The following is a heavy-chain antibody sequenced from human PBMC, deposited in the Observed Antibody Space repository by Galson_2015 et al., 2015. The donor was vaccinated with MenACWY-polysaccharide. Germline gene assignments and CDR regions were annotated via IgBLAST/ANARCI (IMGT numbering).Heavy chain of an antibody. Sequence: SLRLSCAGSGFTFSDFTMNWVRQAPGKGLEWVSFISTGSGIIYYADSVKGRFTISRDNAKNSLYLQMNSLRDEDTAVYYCARVLKGLVGATPDYWGQGTLVTVSS. V-gene: IGHV3-48*02. CDR2: ISTGSGII. CDR3: ARVLKGLVGATPDY. J-gene: IGHJ4*02. CDR1: GFTFSDFT. D-gene: IGHD1-26*01.